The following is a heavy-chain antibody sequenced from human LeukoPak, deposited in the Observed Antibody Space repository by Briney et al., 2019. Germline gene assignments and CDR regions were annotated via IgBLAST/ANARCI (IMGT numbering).Heavy chain of an antibody. J-gene: IGHJ4*02. CDR1: GFTFSSYS. V-gene: IGHV3-21*01. CDR2: ISSSSSYI. CDR3: ARVFGYSYGYDY. Sequence: PGGSLRLSCAASGFTFSSYSMNWVRQAPGKGLEWVSSISSSSSYIYYADSVKGRFTISRDNAKNSLCLQMNSLRAEDTAVYYCARVFGYSYGYDYWGQGTLVTVSS. D-gene: IGHD5-18*01.